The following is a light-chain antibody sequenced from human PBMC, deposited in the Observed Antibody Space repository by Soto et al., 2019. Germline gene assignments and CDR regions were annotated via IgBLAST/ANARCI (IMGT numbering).Light chain of an antibody. V-gene: IGLV1-40*01. CDR1: SSNIGAGYD. CDR3: QSYESSSLSGYV. J-gene: IGLJ1*01. Sequence: QSVLTQPPSVSEAPGQRVSISCTGSSSNIGAGYDVHWYQQLPGTAPKLLMYGNTNRPSGVPDRFSGSKSGTSASLAITGLQAEDEADYYCQSYESSSLSGYVFGTGTKLTVL. CDR2: GNT.